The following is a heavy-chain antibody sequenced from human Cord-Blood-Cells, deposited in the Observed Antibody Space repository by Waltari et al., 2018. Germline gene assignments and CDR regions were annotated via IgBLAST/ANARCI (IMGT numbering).Heavy chain of an antibody. Sequence: EVQLVESGGGLVQPGRSLRLSCAASGFTFDDYAMHWVRQAPGKGLEWVSGISWNSGSIGYADSVKGRFTISRDNAKNSLYLQMNSLRAEDTALYYCAPAGGPYYFDYWGQGTLVTVSP. CDR3: APAGGPYYFDY. CDR1: GFTFDDYA. J-gene: IGHJ4*02. V-gene: IGHV3-9*01. CDR2: ISWNSGSI. D-gene: IGHD6-25*01.